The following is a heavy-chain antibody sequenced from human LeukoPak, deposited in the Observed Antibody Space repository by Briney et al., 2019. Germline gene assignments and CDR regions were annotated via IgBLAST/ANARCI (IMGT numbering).Heavy chain of an antibody. V-gene: IGHV4-34*01. D-gene: IGHD3-10*01. CDR1: GGSLSGYY. Sequence: SETLSLTCAVYGGSLSGYYWSWIRQPPGKGLEWIGEINHSGSTNYNPSLKSRVTISVDTSKNQFSLKLSSVTAADTAVYYCARRLIGLRGYAFDIWGQGTMVTVSS. J-gene: IGHJ3*02. CDR3: ARRLIGLRGYAFDI. CDR2: INHSGST.